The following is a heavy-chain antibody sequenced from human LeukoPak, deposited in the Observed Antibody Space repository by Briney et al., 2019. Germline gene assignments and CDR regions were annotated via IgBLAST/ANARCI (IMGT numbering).Heavy chain of an antibody. CDR1: GDSIATYY. J-gene: IGHJ4*02. D-gene: IGHD2-15*01. Sequence: SETLSLTCSVSGDSIATYYWSWIRQPPGKGLEWIGYISYSGSPYYNPSLKSRVTMSVDTSKNQFSLKLSSVTAADTAVYYCARRKGCSGGSCNGDTFDYWGQGTLVTVSS. CDR2: ISYSGSP. V-gene: IGHV4-59*08. CDR3: ARRKGCSGGSCNGDTFDY.